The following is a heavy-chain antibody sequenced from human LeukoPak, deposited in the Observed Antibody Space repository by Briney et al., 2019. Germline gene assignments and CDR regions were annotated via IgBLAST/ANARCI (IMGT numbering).Heavy chain of an antibody. CDR3: ARGQARLSWFDP. Sequence: SETLSLTCSVSGYSISSGYYWGWIRQPPGKGLEWIGTISHSGSTYYNPSLKSRVTTSLDTSKNQFFLRLSSVTAADTAVYYCARGQARLSWFDPWGQGTLVTVSS. CDR2: ISHSGST. V-gene: IGHV4-38-2*02. J-gene: IGHJ5*02. D-gene: IGHD6-19*01. CDR1: GYSISSGYY.